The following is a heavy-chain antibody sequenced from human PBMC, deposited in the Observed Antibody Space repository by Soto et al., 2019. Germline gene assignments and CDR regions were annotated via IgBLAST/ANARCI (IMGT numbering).Heavy chain of an antibody. V-gene: IGHV1-69*06. CDR1: GGTFSSYA. Sequence: QVQLVQSGAEVKKPGSSVKVSCKASGGTFSSYAISWVRQAPGQGLEWMGGIIPIFGTANYAQKFQGRVTITADKSTSTAYMEVSSLKSEDTAVYYCASPGGNYAWVFFFDYWGQGTLVTVSS. CDR2: IIPIFGTA. J-gene: IGHJ4*02. CDR3: ASPGGNYAWVFFFDY. D-gene: IGHD1-7*01.